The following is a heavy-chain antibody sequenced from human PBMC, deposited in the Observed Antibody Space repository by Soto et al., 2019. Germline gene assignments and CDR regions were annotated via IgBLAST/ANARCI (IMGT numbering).Heavy chain of an antibody. D-gene: IGHD6-19*01. CDR2: INPSGGGT. CDR1: GFTFTSYC. J-gene: IGHJ4*02. CDR3: ATYYCAREGSSGWPFDY. Sequence: QVQLVQSGAEVKKPGASVKVSCKTPGFTFTSYCMHWVRQAPGQGLEWMGIINPSGGGTSYAQKFQGRVTMTRDTSTSTAYMEMSSLRYEDTAMYYCATYYCAREGSSGWPFDYWGQGTLVTVSS. V-gene: IGHV1-46*01.